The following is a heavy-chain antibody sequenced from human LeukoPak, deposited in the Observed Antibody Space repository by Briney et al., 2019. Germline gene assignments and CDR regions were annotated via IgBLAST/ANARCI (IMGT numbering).Heavy chain of an antibody. CDR1: GFTFSSYS. V-gene: IGHV3-21*01. J-gene: IGHJ5*02. CDR2: ISSSSSYI. D-gene: IGHD3-10*01. Sequence: PGGSLRLSCAASGFTFSSYSMNWVRQAPGKGLEWVSSISSSSSYIYYADSVKGRFTISRDNAKNSLYLQMNSLRAEDTAVYYCARDSTPSYYYGSGSQNWFDPWGQGTLVIVSS. CDR3: ARDSTPSYYYGSGSQNWFDP.